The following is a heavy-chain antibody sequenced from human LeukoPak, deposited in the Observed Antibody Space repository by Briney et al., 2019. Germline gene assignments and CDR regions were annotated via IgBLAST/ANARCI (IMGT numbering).Heavy chain of an antibody. CDR2: ISSSSSTI. D-gene: IGHD4-17*01. CDR3: ALHRGDYDEDDAFDI. Sequence: PGGSLRLSCAASGFTFSSYSMNWVRQAPGKGLEWVSYISSSSSTIYYADSVKGRFTISRDNAKDSLYLQMNSLRAEDTAVYYCALHRGDYDEDDAFDIWGQGTMVTVSS. V-gene: IGHV3-48*01. J-gene: IGHJ3*02. CDR1: GFTFSSYS.